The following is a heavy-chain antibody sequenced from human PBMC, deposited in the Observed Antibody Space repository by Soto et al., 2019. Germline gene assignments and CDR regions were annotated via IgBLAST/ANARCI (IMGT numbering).Heavy chain of an antibody. Sequence: QVQLVQSGAEVKKPGASVKVSCKASGYTFTSYAMHWVRQAPGQRLEWMGWINAGNGNTKYSQKFQGRVTITRDTSASTAYMELRSLRSEDTAVYYCARGEVVPAAILDYWGQGTLVTVSS. D-gene: IGHD2-2*01. CDR2: INAGNGNT. V-gene: IGHV1-3*01. CDR3: ARGEVVPAAILDY. J-gene: IGHJ4*02. CDR1: GYTFTSYA.